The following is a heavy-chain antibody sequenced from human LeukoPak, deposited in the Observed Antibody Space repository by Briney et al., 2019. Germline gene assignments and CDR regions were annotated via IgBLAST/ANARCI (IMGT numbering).Heavy chain of an antibody. V-gene: IGHV3-23*01. Sequence: GGTLRLSCAASGFTFSSYGMSWVRQAPGKGLEWVSAISGSGGSTYYADSVKGRFTISRDNSKNTLYLQMNSLRAEDTAVYYCAKDLLLLRYFDWFSDYWGQGTLVTVSS. CDR3: AKDLLLLRYFDWFSDY. D-gene: IGHD3-9*01. J-gene: IGHJ4*02. CDR2: ISGSGGST. CDR1: GFTFSSYG.